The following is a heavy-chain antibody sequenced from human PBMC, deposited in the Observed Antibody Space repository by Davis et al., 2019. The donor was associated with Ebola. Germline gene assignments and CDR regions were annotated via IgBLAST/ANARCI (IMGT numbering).Heavy chain of an antibody. V-gene: IGHV4-34*01. CDR2: INHSGST. CDR3: ARRDIVVNYYGMDV. J-gene: IGHJ6*02. CDR1: VGSFRGYY. D-gene: IGHD5-12*01. Sequence: SETLSLTCAVYVGSFRGYYWSWIRQPPGKGLEWIGEINHSGSTNYNPSLKSRVTISVDTSKNQFSLKLSSVTAADTAVYYCARRDIVVNYYGMDVWGQGTTVTVSS.